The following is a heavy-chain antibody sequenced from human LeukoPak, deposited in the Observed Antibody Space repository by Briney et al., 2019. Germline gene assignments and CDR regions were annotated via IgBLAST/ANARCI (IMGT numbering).Heavy chain of an antibody. CDR2: IWYDGSNK. D-gene: IGHD3-22*01. V-gene: IGHV3-33*01. CDR3: ARARGVSTGYRPIDY. Sequence: GGSLRLSCTASGFTFSTSGMHWVRQAPGKGLEWVAVIWYDGSNKHYAESVKGRFSISRDNSKSTLYLQMNSLRAEDTAVYYCARARGVSTGYRPIDYWGQGTLVTVSS. CDR1: GFTFSTSG. J-gene: IGHJ4*02.